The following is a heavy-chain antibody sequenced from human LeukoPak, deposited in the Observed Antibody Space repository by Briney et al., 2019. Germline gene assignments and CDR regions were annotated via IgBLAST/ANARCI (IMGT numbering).Heavy chain of an antibody. CDR1: GGSISSYY. Sequence: SETLSLTCTVSGGSISSYYWSWIRQPPGKGLEWIGYIFYSGSTNYNPSLESRVTISVDTSKNQFSLKLSSVTAADTAMYYCARSTSIQHLDYWGQGTLVTVSS. J-gene: IGHJ4*02. V-gene: IGHV4-59*08. CDR2: IFYSGST. D-gene: IGHD5-18*01. CDR3: ARSTSIQHLDY.